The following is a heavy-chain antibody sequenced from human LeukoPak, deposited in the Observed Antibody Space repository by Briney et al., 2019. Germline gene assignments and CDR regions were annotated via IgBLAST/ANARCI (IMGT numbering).Heavy chain of an antibody. Sequence: ASVKVSCKASGYTFTDYFMHWVRQAPGQGLEWMGWINPNSGGTHYAQRFQGRVTMTRDTSISTAYMELSRLRSDDTAVYYCARDPGYSSPRGDYWGQGTLVTVSS. V-gene: IGHV1-2*02. D-gene: IGHD5-18*01. CDR2: INPNSGGT. CDR3: ARDPGYSSPRGDY. J-gene: IGHJ4*02. CDR1: GYTFTDYF.